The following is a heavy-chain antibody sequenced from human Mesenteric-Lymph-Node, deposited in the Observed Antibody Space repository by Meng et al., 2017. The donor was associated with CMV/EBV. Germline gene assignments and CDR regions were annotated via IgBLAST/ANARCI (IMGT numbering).Heavy chain of an antibody. J-gene: IGHJ4*02. D-gene: IGHD2-2*01. V-gene: IGHV4-4*02. CDR3: AAHCSSTSCSPVDY. Sequence: GSLRLSCAVSGGSISSSNWWSWVRQPPGKGLEWIGEIYHSGSTNYNPSLKSRVTISVDKSKNQFSLKLSSVTAADTAVYYCAAHCSSTSCSPVDYWGQGTLVTVSS. CDR1: GGSISSSNW. CDR2: IYHSGST.